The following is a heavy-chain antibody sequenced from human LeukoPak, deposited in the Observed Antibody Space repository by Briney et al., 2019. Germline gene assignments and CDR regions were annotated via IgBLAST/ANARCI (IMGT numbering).Heavy chain of an antibody. J-gene: IGHJ4*02. CDR1: GGSFSGYY. V-gene: IGHV4-34*01. CDR3: ARGPRWPPQTTNCSGGSCYRGRLGYFDY. CDR2: INHSGST. Sequence: SETLSLTCAVYGGSFSGYYWSWIRQPPGKGLEWIGEINHSGSTNYNPSLKSRVTISVDTSKNQFSLKLSSVTAADTAVYYCARGPRWPPQTTNCSGGSCYRGRLGYFDYWGQGTLVTVSS. D-gene: IGHD2-15*01.